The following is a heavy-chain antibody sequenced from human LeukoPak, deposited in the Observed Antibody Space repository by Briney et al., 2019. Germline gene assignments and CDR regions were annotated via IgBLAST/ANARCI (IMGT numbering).Heavy chain of an antibody. J-gene: IGHJ4*02. CDR3: ARVSAVAGYIDY. CDR2: INPNTGGT. D-gene: IGHD6-19*01. Sequence: ASVKVSCTASGYTFTEYFMHSVRHAPGQGLEWMGWINPNTGGTNYAQKFQGRVSMTRDTSISTAYMELSRLRSDDTAMYYCARVSAVAGYIDYWGQGTLVTVSS. CDR1: GYTFTEYF. V-gene: IGHV1-2*02.